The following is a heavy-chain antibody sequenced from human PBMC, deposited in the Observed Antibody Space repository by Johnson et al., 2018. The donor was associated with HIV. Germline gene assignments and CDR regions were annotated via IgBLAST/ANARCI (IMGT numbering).Heavy chain of an antibody. CDR3: VREGITMVVVVRKGAFDI. Sequence: QVQLVESGGGVVRPGGSLRLSCAASGFTFDDYGLSWVRQAPGKGLEWLAFISFDGSNKYFGDSVEGRFDISRENSKNSHYLHMNSLRPEDTAIYYCVREGITMVVVVRKGAFDIWGQGTMVTVSS. V-gene: IGHV3-30*03. CDR2: ISFDGSNK. CDR1: GFTFDDYG. J-gene: IGHJ3*02. D-gene: IGHD3-22*01.